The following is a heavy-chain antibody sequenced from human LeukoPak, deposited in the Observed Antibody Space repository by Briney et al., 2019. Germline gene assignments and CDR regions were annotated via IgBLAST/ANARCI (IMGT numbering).Heavy chain of an antibody. CDR2: IYYSGST. V-gene: IGHV4-39*07. CDR1: GGSISSSSYY. CDR3: ARSLTVVVPAAPYYYYGMDV. D-gene: IGHD2-2*01. J-gene: IGHJ6*02. Sequence: PSETLSLTCTVSGGSISSSSYYWGWIRQPPGKGLEWIGSIYYSGSTYYNPSLKSRVTISVDTSKNQFSLKLSSVTAADTAVYYCARSLTVVVPAAPYYYYGMDVWGQGTTVTVSS.